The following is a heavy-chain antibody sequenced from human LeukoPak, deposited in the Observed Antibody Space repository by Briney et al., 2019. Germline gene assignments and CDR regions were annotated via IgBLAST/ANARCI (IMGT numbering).Heavy chain of an antibody. CDR1: GFTFSSYG. V-gene: IGHV3-30*18. CDR2: ISYDGSNK. J-gene: IGHJ4*02. CDR3: AKDWSAAH. D-gene: IGHD2-15*01. Sequence: GGSLRLSCAASGFTFSSYGMHWVRQAPGKGLEWVPVISYDGSNKYYADSVKGRFTITRDDPKKTLYLQMSSLRAEDTAVYYCAKDWSAAHWGQGTLVTVSS.